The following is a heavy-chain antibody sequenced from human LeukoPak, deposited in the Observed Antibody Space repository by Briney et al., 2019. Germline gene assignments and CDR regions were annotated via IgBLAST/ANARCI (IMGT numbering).Heavy chain of an antibody. CDR3: AKDKSGYTSGWFDY. J-gene: IGHJ4*02. CDR2: ISWNSGII. D-gene: IGHD6-19*01. V-gene: IGHV3-9*01. Sequence: GRSLRLSCAASGFTFDDYAMHWVRQAPGKGLEWVSGISWNSGIIGYADSVKGRFTISRDNAKNPLYLQMNSLRAEDTALYYCAKDKSGYTSGWFDYWGQGTLVTVSS. CDR1: GFTFDDYA.